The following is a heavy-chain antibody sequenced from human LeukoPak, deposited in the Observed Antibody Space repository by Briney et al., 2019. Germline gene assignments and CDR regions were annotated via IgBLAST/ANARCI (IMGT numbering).Heavy chain of an antibody. D-gene: IGHD7-27*01. Sequence: WIGYIYYSGSTNYNPSLKSRVTISVDTSKNQFSLKLSSVTAADTAVYYCARDLGAYAFDIWGQGTMVTVSS. CDR3: ARDLGAYAFDI. J-gene: IGHJ3*02. V-gene: IGHV4-59*01. CDR2: IYYSGST.